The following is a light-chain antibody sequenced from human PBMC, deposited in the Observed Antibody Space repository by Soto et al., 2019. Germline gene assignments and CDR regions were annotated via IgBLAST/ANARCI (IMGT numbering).Light chain of an antibody. CDR3: ATWDDSLNDYA. CDR2: KNN. CDR1: SSNIGSNF. V-gene: IGLV1-47*01. Sequence: QSVLTQPPSASGTPGQRVTISCSGSSSNIGSNFVYWYQQLPGTAPKLLIFKNNQRPSGVPDRFSGSKSGTSASLAISGLRSGDEADYYCATWDDSLNDYAFATGTKVTVL. J-gene: IGLJ1*01.